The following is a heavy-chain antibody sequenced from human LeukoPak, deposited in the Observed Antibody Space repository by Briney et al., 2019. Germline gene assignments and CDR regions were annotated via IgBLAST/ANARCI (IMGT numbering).Heavy chain of an antibody. V-gene: IGHV3-21*01. CDR3: ARLREIPVFGVVTKSTSYFVY. D-gene: IGHD3-3*01. Sequence: GGSLRLSCAASGFTFSSYSLNWVRQVPGKGLEWVSSVSPSGNYIYYADSMKGRFTISRDNAKNSIYLQMNSLRAEDTAVYYCARLREIPVFGVVTKSTSYFVYLGQGTLVTVSS. CDR1: GFTFSSYS. J-gene: IGHJ4*02. CDR2: VSPSGNYI.